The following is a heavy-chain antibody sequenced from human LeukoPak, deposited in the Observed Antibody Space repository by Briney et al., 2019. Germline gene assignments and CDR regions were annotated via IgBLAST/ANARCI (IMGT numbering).Heavy chain of an antibody. CDR1: GFTVSSNY. V-gene: IGHV3-66*01. J-gene: IGHJ4*02. Sequence: GGSLRLSRAASGFTVSSNYMSWVRQAPGKGLEWVSVIYSGGSTYYADSVKGRFTISRDNSKNTLYLQMNSLRAEDTAVYYCARGPPGSSGYWGQGTLVTVSS. CDR3: ARGPPGSSGY. CDR2: IYSGGST. D-gene: IGHD1-14*01.